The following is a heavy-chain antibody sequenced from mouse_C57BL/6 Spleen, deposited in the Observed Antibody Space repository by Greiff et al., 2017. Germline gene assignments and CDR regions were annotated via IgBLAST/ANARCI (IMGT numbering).Heavy chain of an antibody. D-gene: IGHD1-1*01. Sequence: VQLQQSGPGLVQPSQSLSITCTVSGFSLPSFVVHWVRQSPGKGLEWLGVIWSGGSTDYNAAFISRLSISKDNSKSQVFFKMNSLQADDTAIYYCASTTVVATGWYFEVWGTGTTVTVSS. CDR3: ASTTVVATGWYFEV. CDR1: GFSLPSFV. J-gene: IGHJ1*03. V-gene: IGHV2-2*01. CDR2: IWSGGST.